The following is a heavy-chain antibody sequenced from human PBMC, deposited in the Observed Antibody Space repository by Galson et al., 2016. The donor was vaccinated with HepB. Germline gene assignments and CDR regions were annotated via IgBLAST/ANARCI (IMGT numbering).Heavy chain of an antibody. J-gene: IGHJ4*02. Sequence: SLRLSCAASGFTVTNAWMSWVRQAPGKGLEWVGRLRSKTDGGTTDYGEPVKGRITISSDDSKNTLDLQINNLKTEVTAVYYCTTVGIALPNTDHWGQGTVVTVAS. CDR1: GFTVTNAW. CDR2: LRSKTDGGTT. CDR3: TTVGIALPNTDH. D-gene: IGHD6-13*01. V-gene: IGHV3-15*01.